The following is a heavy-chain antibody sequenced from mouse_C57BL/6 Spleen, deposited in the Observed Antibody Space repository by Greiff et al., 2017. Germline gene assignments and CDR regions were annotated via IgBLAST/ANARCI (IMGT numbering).Heavy chain of an antibody. V-gene: IGHV1-7*01. CDR2: INPSSGYT. J-gene: IGHJ1*03. CDR3: ARDGYDGDWYFDV. CDR1: GYTFTSYW. D-gene: IGHD2-2*01. Sequence: QVQLQQPGAELVKPGASVKMSCKASGYTFTSYWMHWVKQRPGQGLEWIGYINPSSGYTKYNQKFKDKATLTADKSSSTAYMQLSSLTYEDSAVYYCARDGYDGDWYFDVWGTGTTVTVSS.